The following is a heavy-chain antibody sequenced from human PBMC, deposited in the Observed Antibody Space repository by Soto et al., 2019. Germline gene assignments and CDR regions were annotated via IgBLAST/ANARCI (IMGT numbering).Heavy chain of an antibody. CDR1: SYY. CDR3: ARHGSY. V-gene: IGHV4-39*01. CDR2: IYFSGST. J-gene: IGHJ4*02. Sequence: SYYWGWIRQPPGKGLEWIGTIYFSGSTFYNPSLKSRLTISVDTSKNQFSLRLSSVTAADTAVYYCARHGSYWGQGTLVTVSS.